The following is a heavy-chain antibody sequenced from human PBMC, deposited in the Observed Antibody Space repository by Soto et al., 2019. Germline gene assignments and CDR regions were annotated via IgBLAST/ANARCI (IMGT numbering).Heavy chain of an antibody. J-gene: IGHJ4*02. Sequence: QVQLVQSGAEVKKPGASVKVSCKASGYTFASYAISWMRQAPGQGLEGMGWISAYNGNRNYAEKLPGRGTMTTDTATRTDYLELRSLSSDDTAVYYCARDPRPPDYWGQGTLVTVSS. CDR3: ARDPRPPDY. V-gene: IGHV1-18*01. CDR1: GYTFASYA. CDR2: ISAYNGNR.